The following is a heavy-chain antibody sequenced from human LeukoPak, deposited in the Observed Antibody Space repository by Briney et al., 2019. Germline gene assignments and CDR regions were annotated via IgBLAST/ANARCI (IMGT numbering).Heavy chain of an antibody. CDR1: GFTFSSYS. CDR2: ISSSSSYI. D-gene: IGHD3-10*01. CDR3: ARDYNGYYYGSEGFDP. V-gene: IGHV3-21*01. J-gene: IGHJ5*02. Sequence: PEGSLKLSCAASGFTFSSYSMNWVRQAPGKGLEWVSSISSSSSYIYYADSVKGRFTISRDNAKNSLYLQMNSLRAEDTAVYYCARDYNGYYYGSEGFDPWGQGTLVTVSS.